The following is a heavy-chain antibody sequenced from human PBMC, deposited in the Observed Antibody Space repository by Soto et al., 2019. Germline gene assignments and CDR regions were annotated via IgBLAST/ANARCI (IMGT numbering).Heavy chain of an antibody. Sequence: PSETLSLTCAVSGGSISSGGYSWSWIRQPPGKGLEWIGYIYHSGSTYYNPSLKSRVTISVDRSKNQFSLKLSSVTAADTAVYYCARAWGGYSGYDLPPDYYGMDVWGQGTTVTVS. D-gene: IGHD5-12*01. V-gene: IGHV4-30-2*01. J-gene: IGHJ6*02. CDR1: GGSISSGGYS. CDR3: ARAWGGYSGYDLPPDYYGMDV. CDR2: IYHSGST.